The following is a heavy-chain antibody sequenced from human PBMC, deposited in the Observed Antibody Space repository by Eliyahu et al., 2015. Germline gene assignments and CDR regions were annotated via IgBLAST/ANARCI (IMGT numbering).Heavy chain of an antibody. J-gene: IGHJ6*02. CDR3: ARHASSGWLDYYYYGMDV. CDR2: IYYSGST. CDR1: GGSXSSSSYY. Sequence: QLQLQESGPGLVKPSETLSLTCTVSGGSXSSSSYYWGWIRQPPGKGLEWIGSIYYSGSTYYNPSLKSRVTISVDTSKNQFSLKLSSVTAADTAVYYCARHASSGWLDYYYYGMDVWGQGTTVTVSS. D-gene: IGHD6-19*01. V-gene: IGHV4-39*01.